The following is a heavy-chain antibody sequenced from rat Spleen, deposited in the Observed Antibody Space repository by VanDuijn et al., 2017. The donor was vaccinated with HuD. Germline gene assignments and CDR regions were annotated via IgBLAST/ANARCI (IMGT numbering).Heavy chain of an antibody. J-gene: IGHJ3*01. D-gene: IGHD1-6*01. CDR3: TTYADYATSPFAY. CDR2: ISSVNFNT. V-gene: IGHV5-46*01. CDR1: EFSFSSFA. Sequence: EVQLVESGGGLVQPGRSLQLSCAASEFSFSSFAMAWVRQTPQKGLEWVATISSVNFNTYYPDSVKGRFTVSRDNAKSTLYLQMGSLRSEDTATYYCTTYADYATSPFAYWGRGALVTVSS.